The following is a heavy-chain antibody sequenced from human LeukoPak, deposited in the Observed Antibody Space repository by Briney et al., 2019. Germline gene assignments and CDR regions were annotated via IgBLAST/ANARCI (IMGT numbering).Heavy chain of an antibody. D-gene: IGHD6-25*01. J-gene: IGHJ3*02. CDR3: ARASSAYDAFDI. CDR1: AFTFSSYS. Sequence: PGGSLRLSCAASAFTFSSYSMNWVRQAPGKGLEWVSSISSSSSYTYYADSVKGRFTISRDNAKNSLYLQMNSLRAEDTAVYYCARASSAYDAFDIWGQGTMVTVSS. V-gene: IGHV3-21*01. CDR2: ISSSSSYT.